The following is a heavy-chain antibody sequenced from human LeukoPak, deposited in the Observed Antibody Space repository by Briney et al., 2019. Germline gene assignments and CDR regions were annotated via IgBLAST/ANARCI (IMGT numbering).Heavy chain of an antibody. CDR2: IRYDESNT. V-gene: IGHV3-30*02. D-gene: IGHD1-26*01. CDR1: GFTFSNYG. Sequence: GGSLRLSCAASGFTFSNYGMHWVRQAPGKGLQWVAFIRYDESNTYYTDSVKGRFTISRDISQSALYLRMNSLRAEDTAVYYCAKVEATGHDAFDIWGQGTMVTVSS. CDR3: AKVEATGHDAFDI. J-gene: IGHJ3*02.